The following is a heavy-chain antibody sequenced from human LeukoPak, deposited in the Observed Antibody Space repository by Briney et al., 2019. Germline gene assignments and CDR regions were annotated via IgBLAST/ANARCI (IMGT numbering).Heavy chain of an antibody. V-gene: IGHV1-18*01. Sequence: ASVKVSCKASGYTFTSYGISWVRQAPGQGLEWMGWISAYNGNTNYAQKLQGRVTMTTDTSTSTAYMELRSLRSDDTAVYYCARLTYYYGSGSYYNVDHWGQGTLVTVSS. CDR3: ARLTYYYGSGSYYNVDH. CDR2: ISAYNGNT. D-gene: IGHD3-10*01. CDR1: GYTFTSYG. J-gene: IGHJ4*02.